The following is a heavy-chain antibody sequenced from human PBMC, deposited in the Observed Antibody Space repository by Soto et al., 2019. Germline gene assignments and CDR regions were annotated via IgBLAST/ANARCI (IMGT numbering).Heavy chain of an antibody. Sequence: QLQLQESGPGLVKPSETLSLTCAVSGGSISSSPYYWGWIRQPPGNGLEGVGNIYYSGSTSYNPSLKSRVTISVDTSKNQFSMKLSSVTAADTAVYYCARTHNYYDYIWWSYTWWSGFDPWGQGTLFTVSS. CDR2: IYYSGST. CDR1: GGSISSSPYY. J-gene: IGHJ5*02. V-gene: IGHV4-39*01. D-gene: IGHD3-16*01. CDR3: ARTHNYYDYIWWSYTWWSGFDP.